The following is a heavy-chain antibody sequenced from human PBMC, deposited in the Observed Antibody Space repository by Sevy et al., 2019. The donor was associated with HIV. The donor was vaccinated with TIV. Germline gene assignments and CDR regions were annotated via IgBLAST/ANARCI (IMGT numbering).Heavy chain of an antibody. V-gene: IGHV3-64D*06. D-gene: IGHD2-21*01. CDR2: INPNGGST. CDR3: VKGVVVIATYFDY. Sequence: GGSLRLSCSASGFTFSSFSMHWVRQAPGKGLEYVSSINPNGGSTYYADSVKGRFTISRDNSKNTLYLQMSSLRIEDTAVYYCVKGVVVIATYFDYWDQGTLVTVSS. J-gene: IGHJ4*02. CDR1: GFTFSSFS.